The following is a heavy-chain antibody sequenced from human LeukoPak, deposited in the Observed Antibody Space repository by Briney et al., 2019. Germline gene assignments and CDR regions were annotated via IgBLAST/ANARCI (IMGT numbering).Heavy chain of an antibody. Sequence: GGSLRLSCAASGFTFSSYAMHWVRQAPGKGLEWVALISYDGSNKYYADSVKGRFTISRDNSKNTLYLQMNSLRAEDTAVYYCAKSRFPPEYFDYWGQGTLVTVSS. D-gene: IGHD1-14*01. CDR2: ISYDGSNK. CDR1: GFTFSSYA. V-gene: IGHV3-30*04. CDR3: AKSRFPPEYFDY. J-gene: IGHJ4*02.